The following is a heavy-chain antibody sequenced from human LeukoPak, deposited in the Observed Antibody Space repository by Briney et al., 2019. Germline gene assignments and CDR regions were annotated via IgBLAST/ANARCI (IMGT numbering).Heavy chain of an antibody. Sequence: SETLSLTCAVYGGSFSGYYWSWIRQPPGKGLEWIGDINHSGSTNYNPSLKSRVTISVDTSKNQFSLKLSSVTAADTAVYYCARGRGWYKLNYYFDYWGQGTLVTVSS. V-gene: IGHV4-34*01. J-gene: IGHJ4*02. CDR1: GGSFSGYY. D-gene: IGHD6-19*01. CDR2: INHSGST. CDR3: ARGRGWYKLNYYFDY.